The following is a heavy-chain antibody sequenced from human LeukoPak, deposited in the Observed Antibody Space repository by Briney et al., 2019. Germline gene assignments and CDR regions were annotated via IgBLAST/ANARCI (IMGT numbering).Heavy chain of an antibody. Sequence: GGSLRLSCAASGFTFSSYSMNWVRQAPGKGLEWVSYISSSSSTIYYADSVKGRFTISRDNAKNSLYLQMNSLRAEDTAVYYCAREGIVGATAHYYYYMDVCGKGTTVTVSS. CDR1: GFTFSSYS. V-gene: IGHV3-48*01. D-gene: IGHD1-26*01. CDR2: ISSSSSTI. CDR3: AREGIVGATAHYYYYMDV. J-gene: IGHJ6*03.